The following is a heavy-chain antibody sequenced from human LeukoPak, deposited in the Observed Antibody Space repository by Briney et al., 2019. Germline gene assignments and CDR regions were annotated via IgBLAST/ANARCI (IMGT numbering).Heavy chain of an antibody. V-gene: IGHV3-21*04. CDR3: AKGLDCSGGSCYDWFDP. J-gene: IGHJ5*02. CDR2: ISSSSSYI. CDR1: GFTFSSYS. D-gene: IGHD2-15*01. Sequence: PGGSLRLSCAASGFTFSSYSMNWVRQAPGKGLEWVSSISSSSSYIYYADSVKGRFTISRDNSKNTLYLQMDSLRAEDTAVYYCAKGLDCSGGSCYDWFDPWGQGTLVTVSS.